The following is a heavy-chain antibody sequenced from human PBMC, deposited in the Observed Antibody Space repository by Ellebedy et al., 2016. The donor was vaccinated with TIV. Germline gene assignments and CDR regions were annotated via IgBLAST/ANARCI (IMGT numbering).Heavy chain of an antibody. CDR1: GFTVSSNY. D-gene: IGHD5-24*01. CDR2: IYSGGST. J-gene: IGHJ3*02. Sequence: GGSLRLSCAASGFTVSSNYMSWVRQAPGKGLEWVSVIYSGGSTYYADSVKGRFTISRDNSKNTLYLQMNSLRAEDTAVYYCARDRDGYNYEAFDIWGQGTMVTVS. V-gene: IGHV3-66*01. CDR3: ARDRDGYNYEAFDI.